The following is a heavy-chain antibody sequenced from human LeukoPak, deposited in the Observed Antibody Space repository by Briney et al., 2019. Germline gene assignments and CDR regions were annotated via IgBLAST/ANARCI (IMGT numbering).Heavy chain of an antibody. V-gene: IGHV4-30-2*01. Sequence: SQTLSLTCTVSGGSISSGGYYWSWIRQPPGKGLEWIGEINHSRSTNYNPSLKSRVTISVDTSKNQFSLKLSSVTAADTAVYYCARGGTYYYGSGSYSRRYYFDYWGQGALVTVSS. CDR1: GGSISSGGYY. CDR3: ARGGTYYYGSGSYSRRYYFDY. D-gene: IGHD3-10*01. CDR2: INHSRST. J-gene: IGHJ4*02.